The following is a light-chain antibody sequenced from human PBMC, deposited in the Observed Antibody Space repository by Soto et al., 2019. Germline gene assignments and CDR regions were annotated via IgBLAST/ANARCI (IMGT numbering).Light chain of an antibody. CDR3: HSFTSSSTHV. CDR2: DVN. V-gene: IGLV2-14*03. J-gene: IGLJ1*01. CDR1: SSDVGAYDY. Sequence: QSALTQPASVSGSPGQSITISCAGTSSDVGAYDYVSWYQQHPDKVPKLLIYDVNNRPSGVSNRFSGSKSGNTASLTIAGLQAEDEADYYCHSFTSSSTHVFGTGTKDTVL.